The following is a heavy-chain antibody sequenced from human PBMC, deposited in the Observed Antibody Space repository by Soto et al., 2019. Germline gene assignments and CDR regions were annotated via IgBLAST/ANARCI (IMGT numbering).Heavy chain of an antibody. V-gene: IGHV3-74*01. CDR2: INDDGTRT. CDR1: GFVFNMYW. Sequence: GGSLRLSCAASGFVFNMYWMHWVRQVPGEGPEWVTRINDDGTRTDYADSAKGRFTISRDNAKDILHLQMNALRADDTAVYYCIRGPRPSSVGTGAFWGQGTLVTV. J-gene: IGHJ4*02. D-gene: IGHD3-10*01. CDR3: IRGPRPSSVGTGAF.